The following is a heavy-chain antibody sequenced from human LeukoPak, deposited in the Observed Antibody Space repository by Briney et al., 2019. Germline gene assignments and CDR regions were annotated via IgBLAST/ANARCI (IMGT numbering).Heavy chain of an antibody. J-gene: IGHJ4*02. CDR1: GFTFSSYG. Sequence: PGRSLRLSCAASGFTFSSYGMHWVRQAPGKGLEWVAVISYDGSNKYYADSGKGRFTISRDNSKNTLYLQMNSLRAEDTAVYYCAKEYYDYFWGSYRYDCRAFDYWGQGTLVTVSS. V-gene: IGHV3-30*18. D-gene: IGHD3-16*02. CDR2: ISYDGSNK. CDR3: AKEYYDYFWGSYRYDCRAFDY.